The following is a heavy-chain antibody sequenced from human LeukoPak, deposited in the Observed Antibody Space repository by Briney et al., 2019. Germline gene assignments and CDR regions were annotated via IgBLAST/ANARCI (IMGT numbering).Heavy chain of an antibody. D-gene: IGHD4-17*01. V-gene: IGHV4-34*01. J-gene: IGHJ4*02. CDR3: ARGLVDASGETRARFDY. Sequence: SETLSLTCAVYGGSFSSYYWSWIRQPPGKGLEWIGEINHSGSTNYNPSLKSRVTISVDTSKNQFSLKLSSVTAADTAVYYYARGLVDASGETRARFDYWGQGTLVTVSS. CDR2: INHSGST. CDR1: GGSFSSYY.